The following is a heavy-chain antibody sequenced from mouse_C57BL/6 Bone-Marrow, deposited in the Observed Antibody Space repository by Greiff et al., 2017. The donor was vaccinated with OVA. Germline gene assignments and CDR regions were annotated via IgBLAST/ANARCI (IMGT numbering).Heavy chain of an antibody. V-gene: IGHV1-55*01. D-gene: IGHD1-1*01. Sequence: VQLQQPGAELVKPGASVKMSCKASGYTFTSYWITWVKQRPGQGLEWIGDIYPGSGSTNYNEKFMSKATLTVDTSSSTAYMQLSSLTTEDSAVYYCARATVVEGAMDYWGQGTSVTVSS. CDR2: IYPGSGST. CDR1: GYTFTSYW. CDR3: ARATVVEGAMDY. J-gene: IGHJ4*01.